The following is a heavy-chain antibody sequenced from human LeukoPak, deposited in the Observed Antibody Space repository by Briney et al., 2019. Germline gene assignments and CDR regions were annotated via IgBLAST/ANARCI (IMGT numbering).Heavy chain of an antibody. CDR3: AKQLGYCSDGSCYFPH. J-gene: IGHJ1*01. Sequence: GGSLRLSCAASGFTFSSSAMSWVRQAPGKGLEWVSAISNNGGYTYYADSVQGRFTISRDNSKSTLCLQMNSLGAEDTAVYYCAKQLGYCSDGSCYFPHWGQGTLVTVSS. CDR2: ISNNGGYT. CDR1: GFTFSSSA. V-gene: IGHV3-23*01. D-gene: IGHD2-15*01.